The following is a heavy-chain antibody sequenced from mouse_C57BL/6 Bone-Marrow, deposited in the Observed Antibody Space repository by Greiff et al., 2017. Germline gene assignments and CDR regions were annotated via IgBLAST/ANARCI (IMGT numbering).Heavy chain of an antibody. Sequence: EVQLQQSGAELVRPGASVKLSCTASGFNIKDDYIHWVKQRPEQGLEWIGWIDPEIGDTEYASKFQGKATITSDTSSNTAYLQLSSLTSEDTAVYYCSSFDGNYFDFWGQGTPLIVAS. CDR1: GFNIKDDY. J-gene: IGHJ2*01. V-gene: IGHV14-4*01. CDR2: IDPEIGDT. D-gene: IGHD2-3*01. CDR3: SSFDGNYFDF.